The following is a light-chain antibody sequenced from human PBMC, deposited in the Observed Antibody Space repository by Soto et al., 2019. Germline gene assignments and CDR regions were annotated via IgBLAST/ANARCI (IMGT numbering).Light chain of an antibody. Sequence: QSVLTQSPSASASLGASVKLTCTLNSGHSSYTIAWHQQQPEKGPRYLMKVNSDGSHTKGDGIPDRFAGSSSGAERYLTISSLQSEDAADYYCQTWATGIRVFGGGTKLTVL. J-gene: IGLJ3*02. CDR2: VNSDGSH. V-gene: IGLV4-69*01. CDR3: QTWATGIRV. CDR1: SGHSSYT.